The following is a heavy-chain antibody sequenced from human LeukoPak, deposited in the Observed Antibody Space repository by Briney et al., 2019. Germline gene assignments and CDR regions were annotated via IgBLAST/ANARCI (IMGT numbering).Heavy chain of an antibody. D-gene: IGHD6-13*01. V-gene: IGHV4-38-2*02. CDR3: ARDIAAAGNY. J-gene: IGHJ4*02. CDR2: IYHSGST. Sequence: SETLSLTCTVSGYSISSGYYWGWIRQPPGKGLEWIGSIYHSGSTYYNPSLKSRVTISVDTSKNLFSLKLSSVTAADTAVYYCARDIAAAGNYWGQGTLVTVSS. CDR1: GYSISSGYY.